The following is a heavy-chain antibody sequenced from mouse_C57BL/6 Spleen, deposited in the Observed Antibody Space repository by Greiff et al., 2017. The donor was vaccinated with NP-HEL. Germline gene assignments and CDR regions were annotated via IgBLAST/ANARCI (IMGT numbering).Heavy chain of an antibody. Sequence: EVKLQESGGGLVKPGGSLKLSCAASGFTFSDYGMHWVRQAPEKGLEWVAYISSGSSTIYYADTVKGRFTISRDNAKNTLFLQMTSLRSEDTAMYYCARGVPGYFDVWGTGTTVTVSS. CDR1: GFTFSDYG. J-gene: IGHJ1*03. CDR2: ISSGSSTI. CDR3: ARGVPGYFDV. V-gene: IGHV5-17*01.